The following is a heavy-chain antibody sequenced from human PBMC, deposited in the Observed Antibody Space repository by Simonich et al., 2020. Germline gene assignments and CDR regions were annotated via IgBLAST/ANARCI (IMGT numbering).Heavy chain of an antibody. CDR3: ARQRVLMVYAIDY. D-gene: IGHD2-8*01. V-gene: IGHV4-39*01. CDR2: IYYSGST. CDR1: GGSISSSSYY. Sequence: QLQLQESGPGLVKPSETLSLTCTVSGGSISSSSYYWGWIRQPPVKGLEWIGSIYYSGSTYYTPSLKSRVTISVDTSKNQFSLKLSSVTAADTAVYYCARQRVLMVYAIDYWGQGTLVTVSS. J-gene: IGHJ4*02.